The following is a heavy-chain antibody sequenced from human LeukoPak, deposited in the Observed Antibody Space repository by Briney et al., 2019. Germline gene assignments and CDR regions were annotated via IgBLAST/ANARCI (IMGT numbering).Heavy chain of an antibody. Sequence: PGGSLRLSCAASGFTFSSYGMHWVRQAPGKGLEWVAFIRYDGINKYFPDFVKGRFTISRDSSKNTLYLQMNSLRAEDTAVYYCARDRAVLTYYYYYYMDVWGKGTTVTVSS. D-gene: IGHD3-10*01. CDR2: IRYDGINK. CDR3: ARDRAVLTYYYYYYMDV. J-gene: IGHJ6*03. V-gene: IGHV3-30*02. CDR1: GFTFSSYG.